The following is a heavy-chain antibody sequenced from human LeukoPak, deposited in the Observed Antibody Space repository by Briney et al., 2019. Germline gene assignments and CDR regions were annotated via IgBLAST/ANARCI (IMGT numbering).Heavy chain of an antibody. CDR1: QFTFSHYG. J-gene: IGHJ4*02. Sequence: PAESLTLSCVASQFTFSHYGMHWVRQAPGKGLEWVAVVWLDGSNQYYADSVKGRFTISRDNSQNTVYLQMNSLRAEDTAVYYCAKDAQRGFDYSNSLEYWGQGTLVSVSS. D-gene: IGHD4-11*01. CDR3: AKDAQRGFDYSNSLEY. CDR2: VWLDGSNQ. V-gene: IGHV3-33*06.